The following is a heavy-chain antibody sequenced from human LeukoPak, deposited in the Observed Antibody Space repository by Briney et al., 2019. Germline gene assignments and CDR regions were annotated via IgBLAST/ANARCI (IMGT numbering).Heavy chain of an antibody. Sequence: GGSLRLSCAASGFTFSSYWMSWVRQAPGKGLEWVANIKLDGSEKYYVDSVKGRFTISRDNAKNSLYLQMNSLRAEDTAVYYCARVPASSWSHYFDYWGQGTLVTVSS. CDR3: ARVPASSWSHYFDY. V-gene: IGHV3-7*01. CDR2: IKLDGSEK. CDR1: GFTFSSYW. J-gene: IGHJ4*02. D-gene: IGHD6-13*01.